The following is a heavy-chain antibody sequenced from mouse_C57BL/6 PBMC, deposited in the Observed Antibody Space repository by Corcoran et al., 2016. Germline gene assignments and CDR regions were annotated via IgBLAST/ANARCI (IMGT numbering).Heavy chain of an antibody. J-gene: IGHJ2*01. D-gene: IGHD1-1*01. CDR2: INPNNGGT. CDR1: GYTFTDYN. CDR3: ARWGTTVVAPYFDY. Sequence: EVQLQQSGPELVKPGASLKIPCKASGYTFTDYNMDWVQQSHGKSLEWIGDINPNNGGTIYNQKFKGKATLTVDKSSSTAYMELRSLTSEDTAVYNCARWGTTVVAPYFDYWGQGTTLTVSS. V-gene: IGHV1-18*01.